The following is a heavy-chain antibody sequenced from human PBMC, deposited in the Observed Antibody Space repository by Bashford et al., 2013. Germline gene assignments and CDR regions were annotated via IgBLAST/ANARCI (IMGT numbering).Heavy chain of an antibody. J-gene: IGHJ5*02. CDR1: VGPSVVTT. CDR3: AREEAAAGTGNWFDP. D-gene: IGHD6-13*01. Sequence: SETPVPSPALSMVGPSVVTTGGWIRQPPGKGLEWIGSIYHSGSTYYNPSLKSRVTISVDTSKNQFSLKLSSVTAADTAVYYCAREEAAAGTGNWFDPWGQGTLVTVSS. CDR2: IYHSGST. V-gene: IGHV4-38-2*02.